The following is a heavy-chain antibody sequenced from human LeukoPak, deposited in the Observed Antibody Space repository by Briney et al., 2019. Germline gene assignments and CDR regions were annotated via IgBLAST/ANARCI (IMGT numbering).Heavy chain of an antibody. J-gene: IGHJ5*02. CDR2: IYYSGST. D-gene: IGHD1-26*01. Sequence: PSETLSLTCTVSGGSISSGDYYWSWIRQPPGKGLEYIGYIYYSGSTYYNPSLKSRITISVDTSKNQFSLKLSSVTAADTAVYYCARKRSGSYFRWFDPWGQGTLVTVSS. CDR1: GGSISSGDYY. CDR3: ARKRSGSYFRWFDP. V-gene: IGHV4-30-4*01.